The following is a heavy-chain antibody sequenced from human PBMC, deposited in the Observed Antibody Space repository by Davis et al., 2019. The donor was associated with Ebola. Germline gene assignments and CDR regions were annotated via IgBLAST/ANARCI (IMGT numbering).Heavy chain of an antibody. V-gene: IGHV1-69*13. CDR1: GGTFSSYA. Sequence: SVKVSCKASGGTFSSYAISWVRQAPGQGLEWMGGIIPIFGTANYAQKFQGRVTITADESTSTAYMELSSLRSEDTAVYYCARPSKGYSPYYDSSGYVGYYYYGMDVWGQGTTVTVSS. D-gene: IGHD3-22*01. J-gene: IGHJ6*02. CDR2: IIPIFGTA. CDR3: ARPSKGYSPYYDSSGYVGYYYYGMDV.